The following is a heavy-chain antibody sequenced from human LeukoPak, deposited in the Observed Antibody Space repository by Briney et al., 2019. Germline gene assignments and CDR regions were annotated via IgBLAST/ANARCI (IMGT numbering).Heavy chain of an antibody. CDR1: GFTFSDST. CDR3: ANDGGVVTPSFYFDY. J-gene: IGHJ4*02. V-gene: IGHV3-30*18. CDR2: ISYDGSNK. Sequence: GGSLRLSCAASGFTFSDSTMHWVRQAPGKGLEWVAVISYDGSNKYYADSVKGRFTISRDNSKNTLYLQMNSLRAEDTAVYYCANDGGVVTPSFYFDYWGQGTLVTVSS. D-gene: IGHD4-23*01.